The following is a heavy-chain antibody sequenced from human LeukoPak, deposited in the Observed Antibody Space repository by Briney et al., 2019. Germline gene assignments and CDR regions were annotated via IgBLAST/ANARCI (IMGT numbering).Heavy chain of an antibody. CDR1: GGPISSGSYY. D-gene: IGHD4-23*01. CDR3: ATSRKGGGYWYFDL. CDR2: IYTSGST. V-gene: IGHV4-61*02. J-gene: IGHJ2*01. Sequence: SETLSLTCTVSGGPISSGSYYWSWIRQPAGKGLEWIGRIYTSGSTNYNPSLKSRVTVSIDTSKNQFSLKLSSVTAADTAVYYYATSRKGGGYWYFDLWGRGTLVTVSS.